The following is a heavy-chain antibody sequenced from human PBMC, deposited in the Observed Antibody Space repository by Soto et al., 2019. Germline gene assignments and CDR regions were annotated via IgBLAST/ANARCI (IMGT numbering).Heavy chain of an antibody. CDR1: GGSFSGYY. CDR3: ASWYYYDSSGYRDDY. Sequence: SETLSLTCAVYGGSFSGYYWSWIRQPPGKGLEWIGEINHSGSTNYNPSLKSRVTISVDTSKNQFSLKLSSVTAADTAVYYCASWYYYDSSGYRDDYWGQGTLVTVSS. CDR2: INHSGST. V-gene: IGHV4-34*01. J-gene: IGHJ4*02. D-gene: IGHD3-22*01.